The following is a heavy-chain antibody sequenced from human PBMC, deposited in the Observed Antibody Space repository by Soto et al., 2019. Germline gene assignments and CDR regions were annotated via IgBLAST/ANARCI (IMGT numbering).Heavy chain of an antibody. Sequence: QVQLQQWGAGLLKPSETLSLTCAVYGGSFSGYYWSWIRQPPGKGLEWIGEINHSGSTNYNPSLKSRVTISVDTSKNQFSLKLSSVTAADTAVYYCASTTVTTDEPQNYYYYYMDVWGKGTTVTVSS. CDR2: INHSGST. J-gene: IGHJ6*03. D-gene: IGHD4-4*01. V-gene: IGHV4-34*01. CDR1: GGSFSGYY. CDR3: ASTTVTTDEPQNYYYYYMDV.